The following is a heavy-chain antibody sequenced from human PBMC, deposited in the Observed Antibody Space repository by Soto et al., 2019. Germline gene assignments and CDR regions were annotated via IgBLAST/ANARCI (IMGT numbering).Heavy chain of an antibody. CDR1: GFTFSSYA. D-gene: IGHD5-12*01. CDR2: ISGSGGST. V-gene: IGHV3-23*01. CDR3: AKDKVRYGYTPDAFDI. J-gene: IGHJ3*02. Sequence: GGSLRLSCAASGFTFSSYAMSWVRQAPGKGLEWVSAISGSGGSTYYADSVKGRFTISRDNSKNTLYLQMNSLRAEDTAVYYCAKDKVRYGYTPDAFDIWGQGTMVTVSS.